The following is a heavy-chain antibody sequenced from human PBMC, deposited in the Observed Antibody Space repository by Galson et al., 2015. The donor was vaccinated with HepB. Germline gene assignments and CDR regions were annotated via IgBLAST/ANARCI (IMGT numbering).Heavy chain of an antibody. CDR1: GYSFTSYW. CDR2: IDPSDSYT. D-gene: IGHD3-9*01. J-gene: IGHJ6*02. V-gene: IGHV5-10-1*01. Sequence: QSGAEVKKPGESLRISCKGSGYSFTSYWISWVRQMPGKGLEWMGRIDPSDSYTNYSPSFQGHVTISADKSISTAYLQWSSLKASDTAMYYCARHDADILTGYYQTPYYYYGMDVWGQGTTVTVSS. CDR3: ARHDADILTGYYQTPYYYYGMDV.